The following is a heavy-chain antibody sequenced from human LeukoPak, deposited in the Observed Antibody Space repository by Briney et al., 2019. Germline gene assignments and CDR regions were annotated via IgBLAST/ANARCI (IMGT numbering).Heavy chain of an antibody. CDR3: AKDDWSDS. CDR2: ISYDGSNK. Sequence: GGSLRLSCAASGFTFSSYGMHWVRQAPGKGLEWVAVISYDGSNKYYADSVKGRFTISRDNSKNTLYLQMNSLRAEDTAVYYCAKDDWSDSWGQGTLVTVSS. V-gene: IGHV3-30*18. J-gene: IGHJ5*01. CDR1: GFTFSSYG.